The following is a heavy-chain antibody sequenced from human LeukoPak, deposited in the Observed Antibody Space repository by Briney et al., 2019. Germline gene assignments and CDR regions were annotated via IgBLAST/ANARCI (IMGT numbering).Heavy chain of an antibody. D-gene: IGHD5/OR15-5a*01. Sequence: PSETLSLTCVVSDYSITSGDYCAWIRQPPGKGLEWIGSIYNSVSTSCNTSLKSRVTMSVDPSKNQFSLNLRSVTAADTAVYYCARNMSTEGWFDSWGRGTLVTVSS. CDR2: IYNSVST. V-gene: IGHV4-38-2*01. CDR1: DYSITSGDY. J-gene: IGHJ5*01. CDR3: ARNMSTEGWFDS.